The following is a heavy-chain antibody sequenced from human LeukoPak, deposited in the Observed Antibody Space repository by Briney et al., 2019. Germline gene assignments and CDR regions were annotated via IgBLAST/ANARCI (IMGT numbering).Heavy chain of an antibody. CDR3: VRGGYSYSDAFDI. Sequence: GGSLRLSCAASGFTFSSYSMNWVRQAPGKGLEWVSYISSSSSTIYYADSVKGRFTISRDNAKNSLYLQMNSLRAEDTAVYYCVRGGYSYSDAFDIWGQGTMVTVSS. CDR2: ISSSSSTI. D-gene: IGHD5-18*01. J-gene: IGHJ3*02. CDR1: GFTFSSYS. V-gene: IGHV3-48*01.